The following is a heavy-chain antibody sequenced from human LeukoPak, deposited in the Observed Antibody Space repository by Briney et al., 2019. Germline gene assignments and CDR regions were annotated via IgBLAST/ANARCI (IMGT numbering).Heavy chain of an antibody. CDR1: GGSISSYH. D-gene: IGHD5-18*01. J-gene: IGHJ4*02. CDR2: IYDSGTT. V-gene: IGHV4-59*12. Sequence: PSETLSLTCTVSGGSISSYHWSWIRQPPGKGLEWIGWIYDSGTTTYNPSLKSRVTISVDTSKNQFSLKLSSVTAADTAVYYCARGPIQLWLRGTLDYWGQGTLVTVSS. CDR3: ARGPIQLWLRGTLDY.